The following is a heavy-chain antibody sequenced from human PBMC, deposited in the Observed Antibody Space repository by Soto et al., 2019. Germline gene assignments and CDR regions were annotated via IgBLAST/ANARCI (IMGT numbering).Heavy chain of an antibody. CDR2: IYYTGST. J-gene: IGHJ2*01. CDR3: ANFNWYLDL. CDR1: GGSISSYF. Sequence: QVQLQESGPGLVKPSETLSLTCTVSGGSISSYFWSWIRQPPGKGLEWIGYIYYTGSTNYNPSLKSRVARSVDTSNNQFSLQLSSVTAPDTAVYYCANFNWYLDLWGRGTMVTVSS. V-gene: IGHV4-59*01.